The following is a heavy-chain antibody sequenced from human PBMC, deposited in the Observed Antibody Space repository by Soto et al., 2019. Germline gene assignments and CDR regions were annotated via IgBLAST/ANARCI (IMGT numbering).Heavy chain of an antibody. J-gene: IGHJ6*03. CDR1: GFRFDDYV. V-gene: IGHV3-9*01. CDR2: ISWNSNRV. Sequence: EVELATSGGGVAQPGRSLRLTCAGSGFRFDDYVMYWVRQAPGKGLEWVAGISWNSNRVAYGESVEGRFTIARDNAKKSVFLQMDSLRGEETARYFCARGNYISSWSPGYMDVWGTGVTVTVSS. D-gene: IGHD6-13*01. CDR3: ARGNYISSWSPGYMDV.